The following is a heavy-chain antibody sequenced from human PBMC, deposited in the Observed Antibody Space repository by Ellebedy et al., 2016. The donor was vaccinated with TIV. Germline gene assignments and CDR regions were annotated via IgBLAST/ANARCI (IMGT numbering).Heavy chain of an antibody. CDR2: INTNSGGT. Sequence: ASVKVSXKASGYTFTGYYMHWVRQAPGQGLEWMGWINTNSGGTKYAQKFQGWVTMTRDTSINTAYMELSRLKSDDTAVYYCARLEPSYDAFDIWGQGTMVTVSS. J-gene: IGHJ3*02. V-gene: IGHV1-2*04. CDR3: ARLEPSYDAFDI. CDR1: GYTFTGYY.